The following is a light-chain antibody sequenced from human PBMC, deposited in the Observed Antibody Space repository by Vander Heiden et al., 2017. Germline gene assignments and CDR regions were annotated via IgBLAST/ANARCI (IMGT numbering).Light chain of an antibody. CDR2: WAS. V-gene: IGKV4-1*01. CDR1: QSVLYSSNNKNY. Sequence: DIVMTQSPDSLAVSLGERATINCKSSQSVLYSSNNKNYLAWYQQKPGQPPKLLIYWASTREAGVPDRFSGSGYGTDFTLTISSRQAEDVAVYYCQQYYSNPPVTFGGGTKVEIK. CDR3: QQYYSNPPVT. J-gene: IGKJ4*01.